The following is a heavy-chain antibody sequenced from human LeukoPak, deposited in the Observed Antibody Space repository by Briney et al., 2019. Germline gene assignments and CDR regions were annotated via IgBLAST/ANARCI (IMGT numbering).Heavy chain of an antibody. CDR3: ARRKVATSGTWWFDP. V-gene: IGHV4-59*08. CDR2: IYYTGRT. J-gene: IGHJ5*02. D-gene: IGHD6-13*01. Sequence: PSETLTLTCAVSGDSISYSYWSWMRQPPGKGPEWLGYIYYTGRTKNIGGNTGNPSLKSRVTMSVDTSKDQISLKLTSVTAADTAVYYCARRKVATSGTWWFDPWGQGTLVTVSS. CDR1: GDSISYSY.